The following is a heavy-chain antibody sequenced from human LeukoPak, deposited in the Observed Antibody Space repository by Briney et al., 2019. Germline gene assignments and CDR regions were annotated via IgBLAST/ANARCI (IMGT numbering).Heavy chain of an antibody. CDR2: ISPSGGST. J-gene: IGHJ5*02. CDR1: GYTSTSYY. Sequence: ASVKVSCKASGYTSTSYYMHWVRQAPGQGLEWMGIISPSGGSTSYAQKFQGRVTMTRDTSTSTVYMELSSLRSEDTAVYYCARGRWRITMIVAPRGWFDPWGQGTLVTVSS. V-gene: IGHV1-46*01. CDR3: ARGRWRITMIVAPRGWFDP. D-gene: IGHD3-22*01.